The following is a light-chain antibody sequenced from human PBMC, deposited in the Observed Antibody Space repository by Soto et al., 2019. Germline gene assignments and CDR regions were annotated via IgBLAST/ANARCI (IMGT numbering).Light chain of an antibody. J-gene: IGKJ1*01. Sequence: EIVLTQSPGTLSLSPGERATLSCRASRGVSSTYLAWYQHKPGQAPRLLIYGVSSRASGTPDKFSGSGSGTDFTLTISRLGPEDSAVYYCQQYGSSPPTFGQGTKVDI. CDR3: QQYGSSPPT. CDR1: RGVSSTY. V-gene: IGKV3-20*01. CDR2: GVS.